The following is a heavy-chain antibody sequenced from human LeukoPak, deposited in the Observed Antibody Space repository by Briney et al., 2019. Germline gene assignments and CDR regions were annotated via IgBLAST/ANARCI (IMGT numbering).Heavy chain of an antibody. CDR1: GGSLSSGGYY. CDR3: ARGGCSSTSCYRIDDAFDI. V-gene: IGHV4-31*03. CDR2: IYYSGST. Sequence: PSQTLSLTCTVSGGSLSSGGYYWSWVRQHPGKGLEWIGYIYYSGSTYYNPSLKSRVTISVDTSKNQFSLKLSSVTAADTAVYYCARGGCSSTSCYRIDDAFDIWGQGTMVTVSS. J-gene: IGHJ3*02. D-gene: IGHD2-2*01.